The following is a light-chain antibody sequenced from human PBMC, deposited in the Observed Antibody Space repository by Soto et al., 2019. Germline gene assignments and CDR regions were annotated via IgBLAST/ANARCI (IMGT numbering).Light chain of an antibody. Sequence: SPSTVSRSVGDRVTITCRASQSINSWLAWYQQKPGKAPKLLIYDASSLASGIPARFSGSGSGTEFTLTISSLQPDDFAPYYCQQYASYPWTFGQGTRLEIK. J-gene: IGKJ5*01. CDR3: QQYASYPWT. V-gene: IGKV1-5*01. CDR1: QSINSW. CDR2: DAS.